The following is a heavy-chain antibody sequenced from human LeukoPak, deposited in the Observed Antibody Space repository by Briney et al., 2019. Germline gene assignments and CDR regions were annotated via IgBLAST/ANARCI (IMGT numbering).Heavy chain of an antibody. J-gene: IGHJ2*01. V-gene: IGHV1-69*04. CDR3: ARDPYYGSGSYSPDWYFDL. D-gene: IGHD3-10*01. Sequence: GASVKVSCKASGGTFSSYAISWVRQAPGQGLEWMGRIIPILGIANYAQKFQGRVTITADKSTSTAYMELSSLRSEDTAVYYCARDPYYGSGSYSPDWYFDLWGRGTLVTVSS. CDR2: IIPILGIA. CDR1: GGTFSSYA.